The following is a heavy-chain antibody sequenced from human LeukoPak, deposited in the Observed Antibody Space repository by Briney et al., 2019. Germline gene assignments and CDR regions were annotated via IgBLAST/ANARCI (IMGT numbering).Heavy chain of an antibody. CDR3: ARDQRYCSSTSCYNYYYYYGMDV. V-gene: IGHV3-66*02. CDR1: GFTFNTYT. Sequence: GGSLRLSCAASGFTFNTYTMNWVRQAPGKGLEWVSVIYSGGSTYYADSVKGRFTISRDNSKNTLYLQMNSLRAEDTAVYYCARDQRYCSSTSCYNYYYYYGMDVWGQGTTVTVSS. D-gene: IGHD2-2*02. J-gene: IGHJ6*02. CDR2: IYSGGST.